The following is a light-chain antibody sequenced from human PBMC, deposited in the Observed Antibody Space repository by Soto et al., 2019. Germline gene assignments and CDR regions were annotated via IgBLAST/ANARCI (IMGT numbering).Light chain of an antibody. Sequence: EIVMTQSPATLSVSPGDRATLSCRASQSVSSNLAWYQQKPGQAPRLLIYGASTRATGIPARFSGSGSGTEFTLTISSLQSEDFAVYYCQQYNNWPPKFGGGTKVDIK. CDR1: QSVSSN. V-gene: IGKV3-15*01. CDR3: QQYNNWPPK. CDR2: GAS. J-gene: IGKJ4*01.